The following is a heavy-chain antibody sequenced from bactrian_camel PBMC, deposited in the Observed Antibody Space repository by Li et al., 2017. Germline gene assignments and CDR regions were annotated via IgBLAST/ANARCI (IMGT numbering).Heavy chain of an antibody. J-gene: IGHJ4*01. V-gene: IGHV3S63*01. D-gene: IGHD3*01. CDR1: GLTYIYSWYC. Sequence: QVQLVESGGGSVQAGGSLRLSCAASGLTYIYSWYCVGWFRQAPGKEREGIAGIRRNGDAYYADSVKGRFTISHGKEKNTLDLQMNNLITDDTAMYYCAASTPIPSPAYCSSDYPTPAEYSEWGQGTQVTVS. CDR3: AASTPIPSPAYCSSDYPTPAEYSE. CDR2: IRRNGDA.